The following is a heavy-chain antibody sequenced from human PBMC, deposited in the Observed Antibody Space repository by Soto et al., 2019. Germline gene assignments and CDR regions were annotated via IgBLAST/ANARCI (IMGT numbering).Heavy chain of an antibody. CDR1: GFTFSSYA. D-gene: IGHD3-3*01. Sequence: GGSLRLSCAASGFTFSSYAMSWVRQAPGKGLEWVSAISGSGGSTYYADSVKGRFTISRDNSKNTLYLQMNSLRAEDTAVYYCASRPIGITIFGVVTPSDGYYMDVWGKGTTVTVSS. J-gene: IGHJ6*03. V-gene: IGHV3-23*01. CDR3: ASRPIGITIFGVVTPSDGYYMDV. CDR2: ISGSGGST.